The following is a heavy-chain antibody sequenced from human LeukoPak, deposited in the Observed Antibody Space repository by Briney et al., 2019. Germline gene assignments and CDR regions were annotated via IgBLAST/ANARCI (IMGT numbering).Heavy chain of an antibody. Sequence: PSETLSLTCAVYGGSISGYFWSWIRQAPGKGLEWIGYISSGGNTNYNPSLKSRVIISVDPSRNRFSLKLSSVTAADTAVFYCARDGYLGSSVIDYWGQGTLVTVSS. J-gene: IGHJ4*02. CDR1: GGSISGYF. CDR3: ARDGYLGSSVIDY. D-gene: IGHD3-16*01. V-gene: IGHV4-59*01. CDR2: ISSGGNT.